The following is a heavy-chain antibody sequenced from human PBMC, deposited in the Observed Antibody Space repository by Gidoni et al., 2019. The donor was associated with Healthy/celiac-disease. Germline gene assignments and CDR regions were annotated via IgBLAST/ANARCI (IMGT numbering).Heavy chain of an antibody. CDR1: GFTFSSYG. J-gene: IGHJ4*02. CDR2: IWYDGSNK. V-gene: IGHV3-33*01. CDR3: ARDAGYSSSWIDY. D-gene: IGHD6-13*01. Sequence: QVQLVESGGGVVQPGRSLSLSCAASGFTFSSYGMHWVRQAPGKGLEWVAVIWYDGSNKYYADSVKGRFTISRDNSKNTLYLQMNSLRAEDTAVYYCARDAGYSSSWIDYWGQGTLVTVSS.